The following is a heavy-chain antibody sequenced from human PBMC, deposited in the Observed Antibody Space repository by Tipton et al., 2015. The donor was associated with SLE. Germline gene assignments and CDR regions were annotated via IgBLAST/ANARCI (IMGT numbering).Heavy chain of an antibody. D-gene: IGHD6-13*01. CDR2: IYYSGST. CDR3: ARVGFSIAAAGTYASDI. Sequence: LRLSCTVSGGSISSSSYYWGWIRQPPGKGLEWIGSIYYSGSTYYNPSLKSRVTISVDTSKNQFSLKLSSVTAADTAVYYCARVGFSIAAAGTYASDIWGQGTMVTVSS. V-gene: IGHV4-39*07. CDR1: GGSISSSSYY. J-gene: IGHJ3*02.